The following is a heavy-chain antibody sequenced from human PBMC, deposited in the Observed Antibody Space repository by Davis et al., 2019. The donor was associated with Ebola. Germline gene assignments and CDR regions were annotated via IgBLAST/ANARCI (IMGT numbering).Heavy chain of an antibody. J-gene: IGHJ4*02. V-gene: IGHV1-3*01. CDR3: ARDLAVDIVVTNHFDY. D-gene: IGHD5-12*01. CDR1: RYTFTSYA. CDR2: INAGNGNT. Sequence: SVTVPRKPSRYTFTSYAMHWVRQAPGQRLEWMGWINAGNGNTKYSQKFQGRVTITRDTSASTAYMELSSLRSEDTAVYYCARDLAVDIVVTNHFDYWGQGILVTVSS.